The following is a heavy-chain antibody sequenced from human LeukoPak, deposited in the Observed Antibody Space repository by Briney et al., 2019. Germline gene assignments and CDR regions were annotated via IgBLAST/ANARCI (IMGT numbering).Heavy chain of an antibody. D-gene: IGHD5-18*01. CDR3: ARGGRRWIQLWLRDPLDY. CDR2: ISGSGDRT. Sequence: PGGSLRLSCAASGFTFNSYAMSWVRQAPGKGLEWVSGISGSGDRTYYADSVKGRFTISRDNSKNTLSVQMNSLRAEDTAVYYCARGGRRWIQLWLRDPLDYWGQGTLVTVSS. CDR1: GFTFNSYA. V-gene: IGHV3-23*01. J-gene: IGHJ4*02.